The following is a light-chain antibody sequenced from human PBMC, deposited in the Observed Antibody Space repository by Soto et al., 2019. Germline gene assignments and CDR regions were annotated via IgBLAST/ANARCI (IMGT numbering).Light chain of an antibody. V-gene: IGKV3-20*01. CDR3: QHYYGTSPIT. Sequence: VLTQSPGTLSLSPGERATLSCRASQSVSSRLAWYQHKSGQAPRLLISGASSRATGIPDRFSGSGSGTDFTLTISRLEPEDFALYYCQHYYGTSPITFGQGTRREIK. J-gene: IGKJ5*01. CDR2: GAS. CDR1: QSVSSR.